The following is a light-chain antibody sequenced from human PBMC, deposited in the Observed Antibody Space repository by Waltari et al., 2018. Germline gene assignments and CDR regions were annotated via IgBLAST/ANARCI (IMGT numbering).Light chain of an antibody. CDR1: QSIATN. Sequence: EVVMTQSPASLSVSPGERASLSCRASQSIATNLAWYQQKPGQAPRLLVYDASTRAPSIPTRFRGRGSGTEFTLTISSLQSEDSAVYYCQQYNRWPPITFGQGTRLEIK. CDR3: QQYNRWPPIT. CDR2: DAS. V-gene: IGKV3-15*01. J-gene: IGKJ5*01.